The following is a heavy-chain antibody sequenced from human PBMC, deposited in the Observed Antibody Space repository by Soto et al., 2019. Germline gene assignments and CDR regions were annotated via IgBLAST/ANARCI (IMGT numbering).Heavy chain of an antibody. CDR2: ISYDGSNK. Sequence: QVQLVESGGGVVQPGRSLRLSCAASGFTFSSYGMHWVRQAPGKGLEWVAVISYDGSNKYYADSVKGRFTISRDNSKNTLYLQMNSLRAEDTAVYYCAKEGDIVSTTHFDYWGQGTLVTVSS. D-gene: IGHD5-12*01. CDR1: GFTFSSYG. CDR3: AKEGDIVSTTHFDY. J-gene: IGHJ4*02. V-gene: IGHV3-30*18.